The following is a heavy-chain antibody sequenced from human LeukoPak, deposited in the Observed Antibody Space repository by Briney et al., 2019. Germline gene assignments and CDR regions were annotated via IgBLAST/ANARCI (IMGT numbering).Heavy chain of an antibody. V-gene: IGHV3-21*01. J-gene: IGHJ1*01. Sequence: PGGSLRLSCAASGFTFSNYNVNWVRQAPGKGLEWVSTISSSRSSYIYYADSVKGRFTISRDNAKNSLYLQMNSLRAEDTAVYYCARDPPSFQYWGQGTLVTVSA. CDR2: ISSSRSSYI. CDR3: ARDPPSFQY. CDR1: GFTFSNYN.